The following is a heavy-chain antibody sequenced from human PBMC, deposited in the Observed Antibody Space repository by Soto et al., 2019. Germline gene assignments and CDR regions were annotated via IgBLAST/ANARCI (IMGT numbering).Heavy chain of an antibody. Sequence: GGSLRLSCAASGFTFSSYAMSWVRQAPGKGLEWVSAISGSGGSTYYADSVKGRFTISRDNSKNTLYLQMNSLRAEDTAVYYWAKDPSPSVTAVADDYWGQGTLVTVSS. CDR3: AKDPSPSVTAVADDY. V-gene: IGHV3-23*01. J-gene: IGHJ4*02. D-gene: IGHD6-19*01. CDR2: ISGSGGST. CDR1: GFTFSSYA.